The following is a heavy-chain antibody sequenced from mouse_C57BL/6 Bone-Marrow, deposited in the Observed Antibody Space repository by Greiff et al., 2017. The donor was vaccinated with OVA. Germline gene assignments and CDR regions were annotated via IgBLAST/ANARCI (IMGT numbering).Heavy chain of an antibody. V-gene: IGHV1-82*01. CDR3: AGKDWYYFDY. Sequence: VQLQESGPELVKPGASVKISCKASGYAFSSSWMNWVKRRPGKGLEWIGRIYPGDGDTNYNGKFKGKATLTADKSSSTAYMQHSNLTSEDSEVYFCAGKDWYYFDYWGQITTLTVTS. D-gene: IGHD4-1*01. J-gene: IGHJ2*01. CDR2: IYPGDGDT. CDR1: GYAFSSSW.